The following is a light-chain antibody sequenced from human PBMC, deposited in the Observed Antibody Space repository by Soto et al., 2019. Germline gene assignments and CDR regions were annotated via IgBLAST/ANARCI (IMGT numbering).Light chain of an antibody. Sequence: EIVMPQSPAALSVSPGERATLSCRASQSVSSNLAWYQQKPGQAPRLLIYGASTRATGIPARFSGSGSGTEFTLTISSLQSEDFAVYYCQQYNNWPPFGQGTKV. CDR3: QQYNNWPP. CDR1: QSVSSN. CDR2: GAS. V-gene: IGKV3-15*01. J-gene: IGKJ1*01.